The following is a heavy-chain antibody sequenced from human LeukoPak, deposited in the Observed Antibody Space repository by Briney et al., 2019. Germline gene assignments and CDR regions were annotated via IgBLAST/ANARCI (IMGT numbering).Heavy chain of an antibody. V-gene: IGHV3-7*01. CDR2: IKEDGTRK. CDR3: ARVDYLAC. Sequence: GGSLRLSCAASGFTFSSRWMTWVRQAPGKGLEWVANIKEDGTRKNYMDSVKGRFTISRDNAKNSLYLQMNSLRDEDTAVYYCARVDYLACWGQGTLVTVSS. J-gene: IGHJ4*02. CDR1: GFTFSSRW.